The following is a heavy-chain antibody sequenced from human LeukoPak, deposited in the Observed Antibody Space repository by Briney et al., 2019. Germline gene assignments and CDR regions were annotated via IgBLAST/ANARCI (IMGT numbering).Heavy chain of an antibody. Sequence: GGSLRLSCAASGFTFSNYWMTWVRQAPGKGLERVAHMNQDGSKEYYMDSVKARFTISRDNAKNSLSLQMNSLRAEDTAVYYCVRDGGVSGYDLLDYWGQGTLVTVSS. J-gene: IGHJ4*02. CDR2: MNQDGSKE. CDR3: VRDGGVSGYDLLDY. D-gene: IGHD5-12*01. CDR1: GFTFSNYW. V-gene: IGHV3-7*01.